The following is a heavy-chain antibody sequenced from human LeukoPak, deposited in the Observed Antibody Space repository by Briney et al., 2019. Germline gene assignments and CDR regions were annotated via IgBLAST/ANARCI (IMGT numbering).Heavy chain of an antibody. CDR3: AKDPICRYCSSTSTNWFDP. D-gene: IGHD2-2*01. Sequence: GGSLRLSCAASGFSFSSYWMSWVRQAPGKGLEWVANIKQDGSEKYYVDSVKGRFTISRDNAKNSLYLQMNSLRAEDTAVYYCAKDPICRYCSSTSTNWFDPWGQGTLVTVSS. CDR2: IKQDGSEK. J-gene: IGHJ5*02. V-gene: IGHV3-7*01. CDR1: GFSFSSYW.